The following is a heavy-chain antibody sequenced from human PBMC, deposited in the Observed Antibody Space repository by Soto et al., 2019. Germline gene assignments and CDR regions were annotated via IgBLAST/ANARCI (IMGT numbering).Heavy chain of an antibody. D-gene: IGHD3-10*01. V-gene: IGHV4-59*01. J-gene: IGHJ4*02. CDR1: GGSISSYY. CDR3: ARVGGSFGELWQDY. Sequence: SETLSLTCTVSGGSISSYYWSWIRQPPGKGLEWIGYIYYSGSTNYNPSLKSRVTISVDTSKNQFSLKLSSVTAADTAVYYCARVGGSFGELWQDYWGQGTLVTVSS. CDR2: IYYSGST.